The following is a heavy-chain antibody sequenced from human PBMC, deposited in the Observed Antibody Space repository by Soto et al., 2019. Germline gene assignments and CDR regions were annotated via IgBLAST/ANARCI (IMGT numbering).Heavy chain of an antibody. CDR1: GVTFSGYW. D-gene: IGHD4-17*01. CDR2: INQDGSEK. Sequence: EVHLVDSGGGLVQPGGSLRLSCSASGVTFSGYWMTWVRQAPGKGLEWVANINQDGSEKYYVDSVKGRFTISRDNAKVSLFLQMNSLRADDTAVYYCARDNGNPKERFDPWGQGTLVTVSS. CDR3: ARDNGNPKERFDP. V-gene: IGHV3-7*01. J-gene: IGHJ5*02.